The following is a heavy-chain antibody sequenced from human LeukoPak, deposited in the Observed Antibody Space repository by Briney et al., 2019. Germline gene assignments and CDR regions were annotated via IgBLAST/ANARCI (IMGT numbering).Heavy chain of an antibody. Sequence: PSETPSLTCTVSGGSINSYYWSWIRQPPGKGLEWIGEINHSGSTNYNPSLKSRVTISVDTSKNQFSLKLSSVTAADTAVYYCARDFYYYDSSGYWRYYYYMDVWGKGTTVTVSS. D-gene: IGHD3-22*01. CDR3: ARDFYYYDSSGYWRYYYYMDV. V-gene: IGHV4-34*01. CDR2: INHSGST. CDR1: GGSINSYY. J-gene: IGHJ6*03.